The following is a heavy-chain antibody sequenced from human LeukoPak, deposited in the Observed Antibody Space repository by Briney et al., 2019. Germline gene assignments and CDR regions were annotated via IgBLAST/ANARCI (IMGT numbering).Heavy chain of an antibody. CDR2: IRYDGSNK. CDR1: GFTFSSYG. D-gene: IGHD3-3*01. Sequence: PGGSLRLSCAASGFTFSSYGMHWVRQAPGKGLEWVAFIRYDGSNKYYADSVKGRFTISRDNSKNTLYLQMNSLRAEDTAVYYCAKDNDFWSGYDSYMDVWGKGTTVTVSS. V-gene: IGHV3-30*02. J-gene: IGHJ6*03. CDR3: AKDNDFWSGYDSYMDV.